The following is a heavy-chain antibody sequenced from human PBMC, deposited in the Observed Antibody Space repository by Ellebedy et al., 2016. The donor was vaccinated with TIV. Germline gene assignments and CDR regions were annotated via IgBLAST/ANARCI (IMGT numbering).Heavy chain of an antibody. CDR1: GFTFSNYS. CDR2: ISSRPSTI. D-gene: IGHD1-14*01. Sequence: GESLKISCAASGFTFSNYSMNWVRQAPGKGLEWVSYISSRPSTIYYADSVKGRFTISRDNAKNSLYLQMNSLRVGDTAIYYCARATEGFDYWGQGTLVTVSS. J-gene: IGHJ4*02. V-gene: IGHV3-48*01. CDR3: ARATEGFDY.